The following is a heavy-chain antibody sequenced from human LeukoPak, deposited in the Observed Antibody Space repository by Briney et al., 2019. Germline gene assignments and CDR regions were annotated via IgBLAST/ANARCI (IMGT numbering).Heavy chain of an antibody. CDR3: ARDRDYYDSSGYPRPYNWFDP. Sequence: SEALSLTCTVSGGSISSYYWSWIRQPPGKGLEWIGYIYYSGSTNHNPSLKSRVTISVDTSKNQFSLKLSSVTAADTAVYYCARDRDYYDSSGYPRPYNWFDPWGQGTLVTVSS. CDR2: IYYSGST. CDR1: GGSISSYY. J-gene: IGHJ5*02. V-gene: IGHV4-59*01. D-gene: IGHD3-22*01.